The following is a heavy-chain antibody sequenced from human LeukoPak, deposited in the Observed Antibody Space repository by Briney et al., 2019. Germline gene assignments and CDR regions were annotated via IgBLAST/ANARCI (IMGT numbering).Heavy chain of an antibody. V-gene: IGHV3-30*02. CDR2: IRYDVSNK. CDR3: AKGPVVRGVTLILKTGEKGALDY. D-gene: IGHD3-10*01. Sequence: PGGSLRLSCAASGFTFSSSGMHSVRQAPGKGLEWVAFIRYDVSNKYYADSVKGRFSIARDNSKNTLYLQMSSLRAEVTAVYYCAKGPVVRGVTLILKTGEKGALDYWGQGTLVTVSS. J-gene: IGHJ4*02. CDR1: GFTFSSSG.